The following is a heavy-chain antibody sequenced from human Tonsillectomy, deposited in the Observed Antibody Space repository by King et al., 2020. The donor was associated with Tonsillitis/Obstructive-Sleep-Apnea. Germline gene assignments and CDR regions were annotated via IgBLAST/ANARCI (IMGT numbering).Heavy chain of an antibody. V-gene: IGHV4-39*01. J-gene: IGHJ4*02. CDR1: GGSISSTNYY. D-gene: IGHD5-18*01. Sequence: VQLQESGPGLVKPSETLSLTCSVSGGSISSTNYYWGWIRQPPGKGLEWIGSIYYSGRTYYNPSLKSRVTISVDTSKNQFSLKLTSVTAADTAVYYCARKFGYSQGHYFCFDYWGQGTLVTVSS. CDR3: ARKFGYSQGHYFCFDY. CDR2: IYYSGRT.